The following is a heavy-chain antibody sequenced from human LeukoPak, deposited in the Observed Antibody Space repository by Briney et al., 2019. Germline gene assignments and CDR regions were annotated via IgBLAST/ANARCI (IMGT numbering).Heavy chain of an antibody. Sequence: GGSLRLSCAASGFTFSSYEMNWVRQAPGKGLEWVSYISSSGSTIYYADSVKGRFTISRDNAKNSLYLQMNSLRAEDTAVYYCARGTIAAAGTNFDYWGQGTLVTVSS. J-gene: IGHJ4*02. V-gene: IGHV3-48*03. CDR2: ISSSGSTI. D-gene: IGHD6-13*01. CDR3: ARGTIAAAGTNFDY. CDR1: GFTFSSYE.